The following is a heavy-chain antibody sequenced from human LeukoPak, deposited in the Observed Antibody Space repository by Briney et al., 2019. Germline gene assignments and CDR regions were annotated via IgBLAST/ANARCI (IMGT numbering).Heavy chain of an antibody. V-gene: IGHV1-8*01. CDR2: MNPNSGNT. Sequence: GASVKVSCKASGYTFTSYDINWVRQATGQGLEWMGWMNPNSGNTGYAQKFQGRVTMTRNTSISTAYMELSSLRSEDTAVYYCARVSGVTKPKRPYAFEIWGQGTMVTVSS. CDR3: ARVSGVTKPKRPYAFEI. J-gene: IGHJ3*02. D-gene: IGHD4-17*01. CDR1: GYTFTSYD.